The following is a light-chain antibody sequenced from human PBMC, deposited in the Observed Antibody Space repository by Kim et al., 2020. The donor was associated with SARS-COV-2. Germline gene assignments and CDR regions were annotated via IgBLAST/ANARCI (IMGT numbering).Light chain of an antibody. CDR1: SSDVGGYNY. Sequence: QSVLTQPPSASGSPGQSVTISCTGTSSDVGGYNYVSWYQQYPGKAPKLIIYEVTKRPSGVPDRFSGSKSGNTASLTVSGLQSEDEADYYCSSYASNNIWVFGGGTQLTVL. CDR2: EVT. J-gene: IGLJ3*02. V-gene: IGLV2-8*01. CDR3: SSYASNNIWV.